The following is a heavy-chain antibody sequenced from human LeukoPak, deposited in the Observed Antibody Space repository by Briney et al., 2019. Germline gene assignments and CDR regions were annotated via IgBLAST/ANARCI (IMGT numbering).Heavy chain of an antibody. D-gene: IGHD3-22*01. V-gene: IGHV3-23*01. CDR2: ISGSGGST. CDR1: GFTFSSYA. CDR3: ARSMIVVVTEAFDI. J-gene: IGHJ3*02. Sequence: PGGSLRLSCAASGFTFSSYAMSWDRQAPGKGLEWVSAISGSGGSTYYADSVKGRFTISRVNSKNTLYLQMNSLRAEDTAVYYCARSMIVVVTEAFDIWGQGTMVTVSS.